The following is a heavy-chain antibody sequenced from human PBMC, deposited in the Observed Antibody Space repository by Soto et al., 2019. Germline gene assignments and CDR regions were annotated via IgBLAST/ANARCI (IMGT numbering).Heavy chain of an antibody. CDR2: IYYSGST. J-gene: IGHJ4*02. D-gene: IGHD3-16*02. CDR1: GGSISSGGYY. Sequence: QVQLQESGPGLVKPSQTQSITCTVSGGSISSGGYYWSWIRQHPGKGLEWIGYIYYSGSTYYNPSLKSRVTISVDTSKNQFSLKLSSVTAADTAVYYCAGITFGGVIVFWGQGTLVTVSS. CDR3: AGITFGGVIVF. V-gene: IGHV4-31*03.